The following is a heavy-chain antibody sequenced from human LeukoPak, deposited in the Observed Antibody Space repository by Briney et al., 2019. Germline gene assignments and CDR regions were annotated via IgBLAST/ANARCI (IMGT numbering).Heavy chain of an antibody. V-gene: IGHV4-59*11. D-gene: IGHD3-16*01. J-gene: IGHJ4*01. CDR3: ARDPGDTDLDNFDF. CDR1: GGSLSGHF. Sequence: SETLSLTCTVSGGSLSGHFWSWFRRPPGKGLENIGYIHSSGSTNYNPSYKSRVTVSLEMSKNQFSLSLSSVTAADTAVYYGARDPGDTDLDNFDFLGQGILVTVSS. CDR2: IHSSGST.